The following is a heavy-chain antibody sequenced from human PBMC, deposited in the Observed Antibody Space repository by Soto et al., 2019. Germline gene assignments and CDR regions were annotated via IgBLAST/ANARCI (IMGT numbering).Heavy chain of an antibody. CDR2: ISAYNGNT. Sequence: ASVKVSCKASGYTFTSYGISWVRQAPGQGLEWMGWISAYNGNTNYAQKLQGRVTMTTDTSTSTAYMELNSLRAEDTAVYYCAKDRGLQYFDWLLPTHWGQGTLVTVSS. V-gene: IGHV1-18*01. J-gene: IGHJ4*02. CDR1: GYTFTSYG. D-gene: IGHD3-9*01. CDR3: AKDRGLQYFDWLLPTH.